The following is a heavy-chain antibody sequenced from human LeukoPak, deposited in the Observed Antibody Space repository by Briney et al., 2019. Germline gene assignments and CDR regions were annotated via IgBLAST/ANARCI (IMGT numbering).Heavy chain of an antibody. CDR1: GFTFSSNW. CDR3: AKDLHFGSADY. J-gene: IGHJ4*02. D-gene: IGHD3-10*01. Sequence: PGGSLRLSCAASGFTFSSNWMHWVRHDPEKGLVWVSYINPDGTSTKYADSVQGRFTISRDNAKNTLYLQMNSLRGDDTAVYYCAKDLHFGSADYWGQGTLVTVSS. V-gene: IGHV3-74*03. CDR2: INPDGTST.